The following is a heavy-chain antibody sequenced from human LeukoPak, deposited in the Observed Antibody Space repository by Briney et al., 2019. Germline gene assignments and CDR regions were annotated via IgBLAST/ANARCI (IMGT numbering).Heavy chain of an antibody. CDR3: ARAGAPAQIDY. D-gene: IGHD1-26*01. CDR2: VYHSGST. J-gene: IGHJ4*02. V-gene: IGHV4-4*02. Sequence: PSGTLSLTCAVSGGSISSSDWWSWVRQPPGKGLEWIGEVYHSGSTKHNPSLKSRVTISVDTSKNQFSLKLSSVTAADTAVYYCARAGAPAQIDYWGQGTLVTVSS. CDR1: GGSISSSDW.